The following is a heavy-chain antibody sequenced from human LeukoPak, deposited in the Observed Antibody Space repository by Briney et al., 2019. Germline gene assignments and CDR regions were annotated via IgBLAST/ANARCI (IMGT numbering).Heavy chain of an antibody. D-gene: IGHD3-10*01. CDR3: VRDRVRGSGGYDY. CDR1: GGSVSSFY. V-gene: IGHV4-59*02. CDR2: IYYSGST. J-gene: IGHJ4*02. Sequence: PSETLSLTCTVSGGSVSSFYWSWIRQPPGKGLEWIGYIYYSGSTNYNPSLKSRVTISVDTSKNQFSLRLSSVTAADTAVYYCVRDRVRGSGGYDYWGQGTLVTVSS.